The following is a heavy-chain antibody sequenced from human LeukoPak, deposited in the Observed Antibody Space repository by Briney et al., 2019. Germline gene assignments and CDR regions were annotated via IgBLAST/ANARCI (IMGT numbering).Heavy chain of an antibody. Sequence: ASVKVSCKASGYTFTSYYMHWVRQAPGQGLEWMGIINPSGGSTSYAQKFQGRVTMTRDMSTSTVYMELSSLRSEDTAVYYCARLPETYSSSSNVDVWGKGTTVTVSS. D-gene: IGHD6-6*01. V-gene: IGHV1-46*01. CDR1: GYTFTSYY. J-gene: IGHJ6*04. CDR2: INPSGGST. CDR3: ARLPETYSSSSNVDV.